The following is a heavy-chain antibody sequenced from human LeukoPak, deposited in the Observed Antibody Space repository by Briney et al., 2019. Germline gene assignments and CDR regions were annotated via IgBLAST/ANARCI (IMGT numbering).Heavy chain of an antibody. CDR2: IGDSGSST. J-gene: IGHJ4*02. CDR1: GFTFSIYG. CDR3: AKGGSLTTVTHFDY. V-gene: IGHV3-23*01. Sequence: GGSLRLSCAASGFTFSIYGMNWVRQAPGKGLEWVSGIGDSGSSTYYADSVKGRFTISRDNSKNTLYLQMNSLRAEDTAVYYCAKGGSLTTVTHFDYWGQRSLVTVSS. D-gene: IGHD4-17*01.